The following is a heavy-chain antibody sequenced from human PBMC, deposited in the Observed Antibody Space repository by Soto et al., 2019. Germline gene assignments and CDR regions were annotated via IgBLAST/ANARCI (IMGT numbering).Heavy chain of an antibody. V-gene: IGHV1-18*01. CDR1: GYSFATSC. CDR2: ISGYNGNT. J-gene: IGHJ4*02. D-gene: IGHD3-22*01. CDR3: ARAGQYYDASGYAD. Sequence: QVKLVQSETEEKKPGASIKVPCKASGYSFATSCMTWVRQAPGQGLEWMGWISGYNGNTNYDQKLQDRVTMTTDTSTNTAYLEVRNLRSDDTAVYYCARAGQYYDASGYADLGQGTLVTFSS.